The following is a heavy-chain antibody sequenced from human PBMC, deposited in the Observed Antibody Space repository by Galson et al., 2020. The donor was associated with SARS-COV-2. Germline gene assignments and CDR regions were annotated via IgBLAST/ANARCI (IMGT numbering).Heavy chain of an antibody. CDR3: ARVLYYYGSGSLLWRPYYGMDV. V-gene: IGHV2-70*01. J-gene: IGHJ6*02. CDR2: IDWDDDK. CDR1: GFSLSTSGMC. Sequence: SGPTLVKPTQTLTLTCTFSGFSLSTSGMCVSWIRQPPGKALEWLALIDWDDDKYYSTSLKTRLTISKATSKNQVVLTMTNMDPVDTATYYCARVLYYYGSGSLLWRPYYGMDVWGQGTTVTVSS. D-gene: IGHD3-10*01.